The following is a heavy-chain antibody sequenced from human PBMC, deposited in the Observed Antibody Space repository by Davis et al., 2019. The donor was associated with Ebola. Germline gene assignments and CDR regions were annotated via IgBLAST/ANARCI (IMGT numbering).Heavy chain of an antibody. V-gene: IGHV3-23*01. J-gene: IGHJ4*02. D-gene: IGHD3-22*01. Sequence: GGSLRLSCVASGFTFTTYSMSWVRQAPGKGLEWVSAISGSGGSTYYADSVRGRSTVSRDNSKNTLYLQMNSLRAEDTAVYYCAKLRGIMIVNYFFDYWGQGTLVTVSS. CDR1: GFTFTTYS. CDR2: ISGSGGST. CDR3: AKLRGIMIVNYFFDY.